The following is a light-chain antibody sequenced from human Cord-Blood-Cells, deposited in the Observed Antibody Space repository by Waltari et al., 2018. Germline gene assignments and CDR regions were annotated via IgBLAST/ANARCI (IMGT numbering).Light chain of an antibody. CDR2: SDS. CDR1: NIGSKS. V-gene: IGLV3-21*04. Sequence: SYVLTQPPSVSVAPGKTARITCGGNNIGSKSVHWYQQKPGQAPVLVIYSDSDRPSGSPERFSGSNSGNTATLTISRVEAGDEDDYYCQVWDSSSDRVVCGGGTKLTVL. J-gene: IGLJ2*01. CDR3: QVWDSSSDRVV.